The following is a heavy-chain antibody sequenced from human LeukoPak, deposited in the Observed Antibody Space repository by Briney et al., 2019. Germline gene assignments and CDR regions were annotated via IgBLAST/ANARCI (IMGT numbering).Heavy chain of an antibody. CDR1: GFTFSDYY. Sequence: GGSLRLSCAASGFTFSDYYMSWIRQAPGKGLEWISYISSSSSYTNYADSVKGRFTISRDNAKNSLYLQMNNLRAEDTAVYYCARDTKRFQKYYFDYWGQGTLVTVSS. CDR3: ARDTKRFQKYYFDY. V-gene: IGHV3-11*06. CDR2: ISSSSSYT. D-gene: IGHD3-3*01. J-gene: IGHJ4*02.